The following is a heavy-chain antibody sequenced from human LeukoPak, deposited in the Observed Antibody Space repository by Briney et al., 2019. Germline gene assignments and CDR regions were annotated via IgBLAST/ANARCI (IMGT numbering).Heavy chain of an antibody. J-gene: IGHJ4*02. CDR3: AREGPRGNSQFDY. CDR1: GFTFSSYG. Sequence: GGSLRLSCVASGFTFSSYGMHWVRQVPGKGLEWAALIWYDGSNKYYSDSVKGRFTISRDNSKNTLYLQMNSLRAEDTAVYYCAREGPRGNSQFDYWGQGTLVTVSS. V-gene: IGHV3-33*01. CDR2: IWYDGSNK. D-gene: IGHD4-23*01.